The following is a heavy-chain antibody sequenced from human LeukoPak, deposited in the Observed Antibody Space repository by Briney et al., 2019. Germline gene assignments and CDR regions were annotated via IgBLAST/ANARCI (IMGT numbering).Heavy chain of an antibody. CDR3: AAIVEPTTLYYFNY. CDR1: GGSISSSSYY. Sequence: PSETLSLTCTVSGGSISSSSYYWGWIRQPPGKGLEWIGSVYFSGSTYYNAYLKSRVTISVDTSKNQLSLKLSSVTAADTAVYYCAAIVEPTTLYYFNYWGQGTLVTVSS. D-gene: IGHD1-26*01. J-gene: IGHJ4*02. CDR2: VYFSGST. V-gene: IGHV4-39*01.